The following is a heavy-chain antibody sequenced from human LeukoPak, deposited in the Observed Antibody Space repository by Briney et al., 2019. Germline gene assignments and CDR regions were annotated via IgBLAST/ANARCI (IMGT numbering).Heavy chain of an antibody. CDR3: AKVVLPSAMINYFDP. D-gene: IGHD2-2*01. CDR1: GFTLSSYA. Sequence: GGSLRLSCAASGFTLSSYAMSWVRQAPGKGLEWVAVISKDASKESYGDSVKGRFTISRDNSKNTVYLQMNSLRVEDTAIYYCAKVVLPSAMINYFDPWGQGTLVTVSS. CDR2: ISKDASKE. V-gene: IGHV3-30*04. J-gene: IGHJ5*02.